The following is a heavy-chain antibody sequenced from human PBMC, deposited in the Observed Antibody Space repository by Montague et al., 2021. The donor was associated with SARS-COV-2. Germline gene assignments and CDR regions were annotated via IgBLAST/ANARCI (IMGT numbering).Heavy chain of an antibody. J-gene: IGHJ6*02. CDR1: SGSFRGYY. CDR3: ARLGAITLVRGVTKADFSNYGMDV. D-gene: IGHD3-10*01. V-gene: IGHV4-34*01. Sequence: SETLSLTCALSSGSFRGYYWSWIRQPPGKGLEWIGEINHSGSTTXNPPLESRVSISVDTSNKQFSLKVTSVTAADTAVYYCARLGAITLVRGVTKADFSNYGMDVWGQGTTVTVSS. CDR2: INHSGST.